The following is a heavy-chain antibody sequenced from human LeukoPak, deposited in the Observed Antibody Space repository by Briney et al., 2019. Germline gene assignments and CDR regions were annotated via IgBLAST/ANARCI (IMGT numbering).Heavy chain of an antibody. J-gene: IGHJ4*02. CDR1: GFKFSDFW. Sequence: GGSLRLSCAASGFKFSDFWMTWVRQTPGKGLEWVANIKEDGSEEYHVDSVKGRFTISRDNTKSSLFLQMNSLRGDDTAVYYCVRDSRPGGAMGLYHNFDYWGQGTLVTVSS. CDR3: VRDSRPGGAMGLYHNFDY. CDR2: IKEDGSEE. D-gene: IGHD3-16*01. V-gene: IGHV3-7*01.